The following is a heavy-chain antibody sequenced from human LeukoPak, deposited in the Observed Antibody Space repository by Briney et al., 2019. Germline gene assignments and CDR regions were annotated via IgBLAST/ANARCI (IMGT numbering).Heavy chain of an antibody. CDR1: GYTFTGYY. CDR2: INPNSGGT. Sequence: PGASVKVSCKASGYTFTGYYMHWVRQAPGQGLEWMGWINPNSGGTNYAQKFQGRVTMTRDTSISTAYMELSRLRSDDTAVYYCARGGVRYFPDNWFDPWGQGTLVTVSS. CDR3: ARGGVRYFPDNWFDP. D-gene: IGHD3-3*01. V-gene: IGHV1-2*02. J-gene: IGHJ5*02.